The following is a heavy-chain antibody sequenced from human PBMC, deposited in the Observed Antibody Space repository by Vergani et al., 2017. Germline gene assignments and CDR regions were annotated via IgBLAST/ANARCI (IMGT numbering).Heavy chain of an antibody. J-gene: IGHJ4*02. CDR2: IYHSGST. D-gene: IGHD4-11*01. CDR1: GYSISSGYY. CDR3: ATLGVGMTTVTY. Sequence: QVQLQESGPGLVKPSETLSLTCAVSGYSISSGYYWGWIRQPPGKGLEWIGSIYHSGSTYYNPSLKSRVTISVDTSKNQFSLKLNSVTAADTAVYYCATLGVGMTTVTYWGQGTLVTVSS. V-gene: IGHV4-38-2*01.